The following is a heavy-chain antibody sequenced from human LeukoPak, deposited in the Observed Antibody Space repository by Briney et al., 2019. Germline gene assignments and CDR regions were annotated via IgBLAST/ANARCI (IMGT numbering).Heavy chain of an antibody. CDR1: EFTFSNFA. CDR3: ARPETQYSSGLDGFDI. V-gene: IGHV3-23*01. D-gene: IGHD6-19*01. J-gene: IGHJ3*02. CDR2: ISGSGDNT. Sequence: GGSLRLSCAASEFTFSNFAMSWVRQAPGKGLEWVSTISGSGDNTYYADSVKGRFTISRDNAKNTLYLQMNSLRTEDTAVYYCARPETQYSSGLDGFDIWGQGTMVTVSS.